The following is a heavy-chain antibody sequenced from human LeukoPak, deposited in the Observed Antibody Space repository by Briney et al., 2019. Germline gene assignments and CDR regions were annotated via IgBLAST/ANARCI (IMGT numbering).Heavy chain of an antibody. CDR1: GFTFDDYA. Sequence: GGSLRHSCAASGFTFDDYAMHWVPQAPGKGLELVSGISWNSGSIDDADSVNGRFTISRDNAKNSLYLQMNGLRAEDTALYYCAKGPRRELPVPLDYWGEGTLVTVSS. J-gene: IGHJ4*02. V-gene: IGHV3-9*01. CDR2: ISWNSGSI. D-gene: IGHD1-26*01. CDR3: AKGPRRELPVPLDY.